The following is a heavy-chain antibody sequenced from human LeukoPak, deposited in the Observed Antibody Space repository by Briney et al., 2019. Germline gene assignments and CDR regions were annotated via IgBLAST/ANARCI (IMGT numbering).Heavy chain of an antibody. CDR1: GGSISSGDYY. Sequence: SQTLSLSRTVSGGSISSGDYYWSWIREPPGKGLEWIGYIYYSGSTYYNPSLKSRVTISVDTSKNQFSLKLSSVTAADTAVYYCARVRTVTTWYFDYWGQGTLVTVSS. CDR2: IYYSGST. D-gene: IGHD4-17*01. V-gene: IGHV4-30-4*01. J-gene: IGHJ4*02. CDR3: ARVRTVTTWYFDY.